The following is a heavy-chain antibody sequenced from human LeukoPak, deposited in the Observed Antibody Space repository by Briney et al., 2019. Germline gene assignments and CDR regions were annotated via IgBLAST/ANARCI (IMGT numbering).Heavy chain of an antibody. D-gene: IGHD3-16*01. Sequence: GGSLRLSCVGSGFTFRNYWMSWVRQAPGKGLEWVANINQDGSAKYFADSVKGRFTISRDNAKNSVYLQVNSLRVEDMAVYYCARDVSYGLLAPGGQGPRVTVSS. V-gene: IGHV3-7*01. CDR3: ARDVSYGLLAP. CDR2: INQDGSAK. CDR1: GFTFRNYW. J-gene: IGHJ5*02.